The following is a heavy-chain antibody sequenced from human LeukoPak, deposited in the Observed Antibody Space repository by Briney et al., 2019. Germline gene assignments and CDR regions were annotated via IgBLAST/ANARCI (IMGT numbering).Heavy chain of an antibody. CDR1: GFTFSSYS. J-gene: IGHJ4*02. CDR3: ARDDYYDSSGYYYIDDADDY. D-gene: IGHD3-22*01. CDR2: ISSSSSTI. Sequence: SGGTLRLSCAASGFTFSSYSMNWVRQAPGKGLEWVSYISSSSSTIYYADSVKGRFTISRDNAKNSLYLQMNSLRAEDTAVYYCARDDYYDSSGYYYIDDADDYWGQGTLVTVSS. V-gene: IGHV3-48*01.